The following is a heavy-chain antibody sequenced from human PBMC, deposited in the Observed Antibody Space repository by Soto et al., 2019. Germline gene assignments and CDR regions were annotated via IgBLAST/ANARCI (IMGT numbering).Heavy chain of an antibody. Sequence: ASVKVSCKASGYTFTSYAMHWVRQAPGQRLEWMGWINAGNGNTKYSQKFQGRVTITRDTSASTAYMELSSLRSEDTALYYCAREVEDIVGLAYYYYMDVWGKGTTVTVSS. CDR2: INAGNGNT. J-gene: IGHJ6*03. CDR1: GYTFTSYA. V-gene: IGHV1-3*01. CDR3: AREVEDIVGLAYYYYMDV. D-gene: IGHD2-15*01.